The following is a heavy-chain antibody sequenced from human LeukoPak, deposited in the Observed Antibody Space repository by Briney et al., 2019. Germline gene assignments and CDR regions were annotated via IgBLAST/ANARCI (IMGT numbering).Heavy chain of an antibody. Sequence: GASVKVSCKASGGTFSSYAISWVRQAPGQGLEWMGGIIPIFGTANYAQKFQGRVTITADESTSTAYMELSSLRSEDTAVYFCANYASGSSKYFQHWGQGTLVTVSS. V-gene: IGHV1-69*13. CDR3: ANYASGSSKYFQH. CDR2: IIPIFGTA. CDR1: GGTFSSYA. D-gene: IGHD3-10*01. J-gene: IGHJ1*01.